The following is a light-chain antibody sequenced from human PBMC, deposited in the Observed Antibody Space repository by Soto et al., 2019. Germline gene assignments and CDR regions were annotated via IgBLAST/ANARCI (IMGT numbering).Light chain of an antibody. J-gene: IGKJ1*01. CDR1: QSVLYSSNNKNY. V-gene: IGKV4-1*01. CDR2: WAS. CDR3: QQYYTTPLT. Sequence: DIVMTQSPDSLAVSLGDRATINCKSSQSVLYSSNNKNYLAWYQQKPGQPPKLLISWASTRESGVPDRFSGSGSGTDFTLTISSLQAEDVAGYYCQQYYTTPLTFGQGTKVEIK.